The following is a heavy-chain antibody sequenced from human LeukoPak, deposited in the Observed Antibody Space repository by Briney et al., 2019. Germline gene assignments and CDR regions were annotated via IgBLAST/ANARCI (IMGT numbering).Heavy chain of an antibody. V-gene: IGHV1-18*01. Sequence: ASVKVSCKASGYTFTSYGISWVRQAPGQGLEWMGWISAYNGNTNYAQKIQGGVTMTTDTSTSTAYMELRSLRSDDTAVYYCARFNHVHGFDYWGQGTLVTVSS. CDR2: ISAYNGNT. J-gene: IGHJ4*02. CDR1: GYTFTSYG. CDR3: ARFNHVHGFDY. D-gene: IGHD3-10*02.